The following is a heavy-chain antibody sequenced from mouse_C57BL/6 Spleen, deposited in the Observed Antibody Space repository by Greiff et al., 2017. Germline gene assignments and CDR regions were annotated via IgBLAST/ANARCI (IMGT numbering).Heavy chain of an antibody. CDR2: IWSDGST. Sequence: QVQLKESGPGLVAPSQSLSITCTVSGFSLTSYGVHWVRQPPGKGLEWLVVIWSDGSTTYNSALKSRLSISKDNSKSQVFLKMNSLQTDDTAMYYCARHGDYDYDGDYAMDYWGQGTSVTVSS. J-gene: IGHJ4*01. D-gene: IGHD2-4*01. CDR3: ARHGDYDYDGDYAMDY. CDR1: GFSLTSYG. V-gene: IGHV2-6-1*01.